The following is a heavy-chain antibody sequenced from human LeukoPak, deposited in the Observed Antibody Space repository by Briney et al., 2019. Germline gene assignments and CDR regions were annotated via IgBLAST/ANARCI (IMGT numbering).Heavy chain of an antibody. CDR1: GGSIRNYY. Sequence: PSETLSLTCTVSGGSIRNYYWSWIRQPPGKGLEWIGYIYYSGSTNYNPSLKSRVTISVDTSKNQFSLKLSSVTAADTAVYYCARDFERSGYDILTGYHGGGFDYWGQGTLVTVSS. CDR2: IYYSGST. V-gene: IGHV4-59*12. J-gene: IGHJ4*02. CDR3: ARDFERSGYDILTGYHGGGFDY. D-gene: IGHD3-9*01.